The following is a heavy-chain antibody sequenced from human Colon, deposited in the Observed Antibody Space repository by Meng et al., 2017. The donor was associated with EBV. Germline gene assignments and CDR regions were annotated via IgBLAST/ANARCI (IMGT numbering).Heavy chain of an antibody. V-gene: IGHV4-30-4*01. Sequence: QASGPVLGTPSQALTLSCTVSGGSMISGNYYWSWIRQPPGTGLEWIGDIHHSGSAYYTPSLKSRVSISVETSKNKFSLNLNSMPAADTAVYYCASFDHIPRRNYFDYWGQGTLVTVSS. CDR2: IHHSGSA. CDR1: GGSMISGNYY. D-gene: IGHD2-21*01. J-gene: IGHJ4*02. CDR3: ASFDHIPRRNYFDY.